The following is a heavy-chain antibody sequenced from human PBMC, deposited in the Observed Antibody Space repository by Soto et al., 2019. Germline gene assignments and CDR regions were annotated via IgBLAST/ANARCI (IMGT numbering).Heavy chain of an antibody. Sequence: EVQLVESGGGLVQPGESLRLSCAASGFTFSAFWMTWLHQAPGKGLEWVANIKRDGTVTHYGDSVEGRCTLSKDKAQNSLFLQLNSLRPEDTAMYYCARDLSPPGEFFYDAFDVWGQGTFVTVSS. D-gene: IGHD2-21*01. CDR1: GFTFSAFW. CDR2: IKRDGTVT. CDR3: ARDLSPPGEFFYDAFDV. V-gene: IGHV3-7*04. J-gene: IGHJ3*01.